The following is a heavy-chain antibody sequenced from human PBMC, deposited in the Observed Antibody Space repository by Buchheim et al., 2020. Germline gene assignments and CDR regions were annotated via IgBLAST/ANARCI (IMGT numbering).Heavy chain of an antibody. V-gene: IGHV3-30*18. CDR1: GFTFSSYG. Sequence: QVQLVESGGGVVQPGRSLRLSCAASGFTFSSYGMHWVRQAPGKGLEWVAVISYDGSNKYYADSVKGRFTISRDNSKNTLYLQMNSLRAEDTAVYYCAKEREGRLRNYYYGMDVWGQGTT. CDR3: AKEREGRLRNYYYGMDV. CDR2: ISYDGSNK. J-gene: IGHJ6*02.